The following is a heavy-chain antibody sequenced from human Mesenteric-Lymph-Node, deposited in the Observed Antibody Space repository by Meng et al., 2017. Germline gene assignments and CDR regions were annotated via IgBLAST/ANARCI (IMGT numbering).Heavy chain of an antibody. J-gene: IGHJ4*02. CDR3: ARGPTENCGGDCLDFDY. V-gene: IGHV3-23*01. Sequence: GESLKISCAASGFTFSTYFMSWVRQPPGKGLEWVSTISDSGGNAYYADSVKGRFTISRDNSKNTLYLLMNSLRAEDTAVYYCARGPTENCGGDCLDFDYWGQGTLVTVSS. CDR1: GFTFSTYF. D-gene: IGHD2-21*02. CDR2: ISDSGGNA.